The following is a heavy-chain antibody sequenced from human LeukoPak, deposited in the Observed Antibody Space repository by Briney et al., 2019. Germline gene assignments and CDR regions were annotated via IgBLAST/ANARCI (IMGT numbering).Heavy chain of an antibody. CDR3: ARGRRGSYRSYYFDY. V-gene: IGHV1-8*01. Sequence: GASVKVSCKASGYTFTSYDINWVRQATGQGLACMGWMNPNSGNTGYAQKFQGRVTMTRNTSISTAYMELSSLRSEDTAVYYCARGRRGSYRSYYFDYWGQGTLVTVSS. CDR1: GYTFTSYD. D-gene: IGHD1-26*01. J-gene: IGHJ4*02. CDR2: MNPNSGNT.